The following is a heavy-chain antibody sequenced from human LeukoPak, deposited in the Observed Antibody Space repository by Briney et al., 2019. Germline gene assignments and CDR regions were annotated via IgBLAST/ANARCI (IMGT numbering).Heavy chain of an antibody. CDR3: ATPPLTTGPSG. CDR2: LTGSGVGT. D-gene: IGHD1-14*01. V-gene: IGHV3-23*01. CDR1: GFTFSRHY. J-gene: IGHJ4*02. Sequence: GGSLRLSCAASGFTFSRHYMSWVRQAPGKGLEWVSTLTGSGVGTYYADSVKGRFTISRDNSKNPLFLQMHNLRVDDTAVYYCATPPLTTGPSGWGQGTLVSVSS.